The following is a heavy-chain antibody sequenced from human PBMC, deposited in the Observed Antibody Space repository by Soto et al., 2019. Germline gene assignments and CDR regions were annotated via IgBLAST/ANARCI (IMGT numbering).Heavy chain of an antibody. J-gene: IGHJ6*03. CDR1: GVTFSNYA. Sequence: GGSLRLSCAASGVTFSNYAMNWVRQAPGKGLEWVSAISSNGGSTYYANSVKGRFTISRDNSKNTLYLQMGSLRAEDMAVYYCARAGSGLDYYYYYYYMDVWGKGTTVTVSS. V-gene: IGHV3-64*01. CDR2: ISSNGGST. CDR3: ARAGSGLDYYYYYYYMDV. D-gene: IGHD3-10*01.